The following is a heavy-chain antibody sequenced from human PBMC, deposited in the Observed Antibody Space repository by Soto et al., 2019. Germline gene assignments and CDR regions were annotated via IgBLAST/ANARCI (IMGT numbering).Heavy chain of an antibody. V-gene: IGHV1-69*13. J-gene: IGHJ6*02. CDR3: ARDREQLISDYYYGMDV. Sequence: SVKVSCKASGGTFSSYAISWVRQAPGQGLEWMGGIIPIFGTANYAQKFQGRVTITADESTSTAYMELSSLRSEDTVVYYCARDREQLISDYYYGMDVWGQGTPVTVSS. D-gene: IGHD6-6*01. CDR2: IIPIFGTA. CDR1: GGTFSSYA.